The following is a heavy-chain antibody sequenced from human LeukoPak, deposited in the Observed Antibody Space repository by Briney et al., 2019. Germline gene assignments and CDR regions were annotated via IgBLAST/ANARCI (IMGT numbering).Heavy chain of an antibody. D-gene: IGHD7-27*01. J-gene: IGHJ4*02. V-gene: IGHV3-21*01. Sequence: GGSLRLSCAASGFTFSGYGMNWVRQAPGKGLEWVSSISSTSYYIYYADSVKGRFTISRDNAKNSLFLQMNSLRAEDTAVYYCARGLKRDSGEPSISDYWGQGTLVTVSS. CDR1: GFTFSGYG. CDR3: ARGLKRDSGEPSISDY. CDR2: ISSTSYYI.